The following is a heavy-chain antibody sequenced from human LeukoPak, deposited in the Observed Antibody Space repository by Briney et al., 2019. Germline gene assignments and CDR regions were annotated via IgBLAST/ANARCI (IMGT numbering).Heavy chain of an antibody. Sequence: SETLSLTCTVSGGSISSYYWSWIRQPAGKGLEWIGRIYTSGSTNYNPSLKSRVTMSVDTSKNQFSLKLSSVTAADTAVYYCARTPLRGIYGRLFDYWGQGTLVTVSS. CDR2: IYTSGST. V-gene: IGHV4-4*07. CDR3: ARTPLRGIYGRLFDY. J-gene: IGHJ4*02. CDR1: GGSISSYY. D-gene: IGHD3-10*01.